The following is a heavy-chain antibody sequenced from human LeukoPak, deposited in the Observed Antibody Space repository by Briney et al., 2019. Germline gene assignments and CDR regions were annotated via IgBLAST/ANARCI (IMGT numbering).Heavy chain of an antibody. V-gene: IGHV3-23*01. D-gene: IGHD6-19*01. CDR3: AKHGYSSGWYYFDY. J-gene: IGHJ4*02. CDR2: ISGSGGST. CDR1: GFTFSSYD. Sequence: GGSLRLSCAASGFTFSSYDMSWVRQAPGKGLEWVSAISGSGGSTYYADSVKGRFTISRDNSKNTLYLQMNSLRAEDTAVYYCAKHGYSSGWYYFDYWGQGTLVTVSS.